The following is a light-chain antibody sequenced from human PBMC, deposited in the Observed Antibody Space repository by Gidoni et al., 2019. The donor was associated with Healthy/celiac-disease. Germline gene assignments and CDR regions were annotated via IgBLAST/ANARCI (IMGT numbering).Light chain of an antibody. CDR1: QSISSY. CDR2: AAS. J-gene: IGKJ2*01. Sequence: DIQMTQSPSSLSASVGDRVTITCRASQSISSYLNWYQQKPGKAPKLLIYAASSLQSGVPSRFSGSGSGTDFTLNSSSLQPEDFATYYCQQSYSTPPYTFGQGTKREIK. V-gene: IGKV1-39*01. CDR3: QQSYSTPPYT.